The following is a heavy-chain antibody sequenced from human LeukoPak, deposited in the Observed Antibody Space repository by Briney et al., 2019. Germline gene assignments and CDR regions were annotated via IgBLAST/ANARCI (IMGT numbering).Heavy chain of an antibody. V-gene: IGHV4-34*01. CDR1: GESSFSSYY. CDR3: SRQVVGNDY. Sequence: SETLSLTCAVYGESSFSSYYWSWLRQTPGGALGWIGEINHSGYTNYNPPLKSRVTLSIDTSKNQFSLRLNSVTAADTAVYYCSRQVVGNDYWGQGTLVTVSS. D-gene: IGHD3-22*01. CDR2: INHSGYT. J-gene: IGHJ4*02.